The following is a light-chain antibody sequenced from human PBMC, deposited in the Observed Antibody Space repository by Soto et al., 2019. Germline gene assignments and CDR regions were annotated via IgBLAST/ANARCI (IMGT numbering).Light chain of an antibody. CDR1: QSIGRY. Sequence: EIQLTQSTSSLSASVGDRLTMTCLASQSIGRYLNWYQQKPGKAPELLIYAASSLHSGVPSRISGSGSGTDFTLTISSLHPEDFATYYCQQTYSTPQPTFGGVTIVDIK. V-gene: IGKV1-39*01. CDR3: QQTYSTPQPT. CDR2: AAS. J-gene: IGKJ4*01.